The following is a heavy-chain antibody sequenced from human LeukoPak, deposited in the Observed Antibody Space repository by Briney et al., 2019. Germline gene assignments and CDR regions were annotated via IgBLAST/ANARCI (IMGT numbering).Heavy chain of an antibody. CDR1: GYSFTSYL. CDR3: ARRRTGLSFDY. D-gene: IGHD3-10*01. J-gene: IGHJ4*02. V-gene: IGHV5-51*01. Sequence: GESLKISCKGSGYSFTSYLIAWVRQMPGKGLEWMGILYSGDSDTTYSPSFQGQVTISADKSISTAYLQWSSLKASDTAMYYCARRRTGLSFDYWGQGTLVTVSS. CDR2: LYSGDSDT.